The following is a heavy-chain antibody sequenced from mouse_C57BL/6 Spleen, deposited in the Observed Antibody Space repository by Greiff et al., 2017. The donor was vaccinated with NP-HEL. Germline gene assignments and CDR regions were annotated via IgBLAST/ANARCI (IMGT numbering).Heavy chain of an antibody. CDR1: GYTFTSYW. D-gene: IGHD4-1*01. J-gene: IGHJ3*01. CDR2: INPSSGYT. CDR3: ARLREWDDEGLAY. Sequence: QVQLKESGAELAKPGASVKLSCKASGYTFTSYWMHWVKQRPGQGLEWIGYINPSSGYTKYNQKFKDKATLTADKSSSTAYMQLSSLTYEDSAVYYCARLREWDDEGLAYWGQGTLVTVSA. V-gene: IGHV1-7*01.